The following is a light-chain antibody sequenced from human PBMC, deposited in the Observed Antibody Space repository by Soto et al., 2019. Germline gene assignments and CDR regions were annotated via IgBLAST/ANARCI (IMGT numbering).Light chain of an antibody. V-gene: IGKV1-9*01. J-gene: IGKJ5*01. CDR1: QGISRS. Sequence: IQLTQSPSSLSASVGDRVTITCRASQGISRSLAWYQQNPGKAPRLLIFEASTLHSGVPSRFSGSGSGTDFTLTISALQPEYFATYYCQQLNSYPFTFGQGTRLEMK. CDR3: QQLNSYPFT. CDR2: EAS.